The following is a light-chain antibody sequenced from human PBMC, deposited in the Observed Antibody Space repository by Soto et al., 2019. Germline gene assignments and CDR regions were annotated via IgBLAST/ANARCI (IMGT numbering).Light chain of an antibody. Sequence: DIQMTQSPSSLSASVGDRVTITCRASQSISNFLNWYQHKPGKAPKLLIYAASSFQSGVPSRFSGSGSGTDFTLTISSLQPEDFATYYCQQSYSTPRTFGQGTKVEIK. CDR3: QQSYSTPRT. CDR1: QSISNF. V-gene: IGKV1-39*01. J-gene: IGKJ1*01. CDR2: AAS.